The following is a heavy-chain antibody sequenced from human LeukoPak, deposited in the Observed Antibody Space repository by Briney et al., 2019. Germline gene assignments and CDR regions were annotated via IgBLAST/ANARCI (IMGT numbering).Heavy chain of an antibody. J-gene: IGHJ5*02. Sequence: SETLSLTCTVSGGSISRDDYWSWIRQPPGKGLEWIGYMSYTGSTYYNPSLKSRVTISVDTSKNQFSLKLSSVTAADTAVYYCARELVGATGWFDPWGQGTLVTVSS. CDR1: GGSISRDDY. V-gene: IGHV4-30-4*01. CDR3: ARELVGATGWFDP. CDR2: MSYTGST. D-gene: IGHD1-26*01.